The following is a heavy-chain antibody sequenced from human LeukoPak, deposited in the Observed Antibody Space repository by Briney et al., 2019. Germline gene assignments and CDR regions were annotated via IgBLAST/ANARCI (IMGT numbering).Heavy chain of an antibody. V-gene: IGHV1-69*13. D-gene: IGHD1-26*01. Sequence: ASVKVSCKASGYTFTSYGITWVRQAPGQGLEWMGGIIPIFGTANYAQKFQGRVTITADESTSTAYMELSSLRSEDTAVYYCARDAPGLGVNWFDPWGQGTLVTVSS. CDR3: ARDAPGLGVNWFDP. CDR2: IIPIFGTA. J-gene: IGHJ5*02. CDR1: GYTFTSYG.